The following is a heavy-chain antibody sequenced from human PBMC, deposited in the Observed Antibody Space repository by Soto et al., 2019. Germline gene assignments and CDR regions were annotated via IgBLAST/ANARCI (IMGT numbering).Heavy chain of an antibody. CDR3: ARDGGSHGPYYVDS. CDR2: IWYDGSNK. Sequence: VQLVASGGGVVQPGTSMRLSCVASGSTFSNYGMHWVRQAPGKGPQWVAVIWYDGSNKSYGESVKGRFTISRDNSKNTLYLDINSLRAEDTAVYYCARDGGSHGPYYVDSWGQGSLVIVSS. V-gene: IGHV3-33*01. J-gene: IGHJ4*02. D-gene: IGHD3-16*01. CDR1: GSTFSNYG.